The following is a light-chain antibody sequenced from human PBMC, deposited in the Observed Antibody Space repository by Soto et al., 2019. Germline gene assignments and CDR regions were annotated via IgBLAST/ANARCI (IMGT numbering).Light chain of an antibody. V-gene: IGLV2-8*01. CDR3: SSYAGSNNNYV. J-gene: IGLJ1*01. CDR1: SSDVGGYDR. CDR2: EVS. Sequence: QSVLTQPPSASGSPGQSVTISCTGTSSDVGGYDRVSWFQQHPGKAPKLIIYEVSKRPSGVPDRFSGSKSGNTASLTVSGLQAEDEADYYCSSYAGSNNNYVFGTGTKLTVL.